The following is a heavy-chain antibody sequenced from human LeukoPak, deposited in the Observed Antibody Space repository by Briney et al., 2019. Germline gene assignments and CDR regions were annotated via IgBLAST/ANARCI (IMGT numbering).Heavy chain of an antibody. J-gene: IGHJ4*02. D-gene: IGHD6-6*01. CDR3: ARETSSFALEY. CDR2: IFYTGIT. Sequence: SETLSLTCNVSGGSMNTYYWSWIRQPPGKGLEWIGYIFYTGITNYNSSLKSRVTISVDTSRNQFSLKLTSVTAADTAVYYCARETSSFALEYWGQGTLVTVSS. V-gene: IGHV4-59*01. CDR1: GGSMNTYY.